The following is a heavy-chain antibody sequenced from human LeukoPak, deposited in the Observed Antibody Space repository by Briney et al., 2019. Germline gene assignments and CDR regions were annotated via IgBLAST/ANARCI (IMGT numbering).Heavy chain of an antibody. V-gene: IGHV3-23*01. CDR1: GFIFSSYA. CDR3: AKPPYSGNNGQTFDI. D-gene: IGHD1-26*01. Sequence: PGGSLRLSCAASGFIFSSYAMGWVRQAPGRGLEWVSGIRDSGDTTFYADSVKGRFTISRDNSKNTLFLQMNSLRAEDTALYYCAKPPYSGNNGQTFDIWGQGTMVTVSS. J-gene: IGHJ3*02. CDR2: IRDSGDTT.